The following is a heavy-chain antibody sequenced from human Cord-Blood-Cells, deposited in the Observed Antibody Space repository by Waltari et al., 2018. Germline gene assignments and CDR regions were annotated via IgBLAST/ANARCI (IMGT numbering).Heavy chain of an antibody. Sequence: AEVKKHGASMKVPCKASGNTFTGYNMNRVRQAPGLVLEWMGRINPNSGGTNYAQKFQRRVTMTRDTSISKAYMELSSLISDDTPVYYCAGASNWVFNWYFDLSVRGTRVTVSS. J-gene: IGHJ2*01. D-gene: IGHD7-27*01. V-gene: IGHV1-2*06. CDR3: AGASNWVFNWYFDL. CDR2: INPNSGGT. CDR1: GNTFTGYN.